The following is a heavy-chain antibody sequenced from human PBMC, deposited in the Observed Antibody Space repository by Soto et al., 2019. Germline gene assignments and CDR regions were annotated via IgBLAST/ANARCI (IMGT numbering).Heavy chain of an antibody. J-gene: IGHJ4*02. CDR3: AKVSTMVRGVIGY. V-gene: IGHV3-23*01. D-gene: IGHD3-10*01. CDR2: ISGSGGST. Sequence: EVQLLESGGGLVQPGGSLRLSCAASGFTFSIYAMSWVRQAPGKGLEWVSAISGSGGSTYYADSVKGRFTISRDNSKNTLYLQMNSLRAEDTAVYYCAKVSTMVRGVIGYWGQGTLVTVSS. CDR1: GFTFSIYA.